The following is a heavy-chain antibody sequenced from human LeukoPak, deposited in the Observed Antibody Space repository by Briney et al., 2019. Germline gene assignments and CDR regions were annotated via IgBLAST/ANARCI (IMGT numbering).Heavy chain of an antibody. Sequence: MASETLSLTCAVYGGSFSGYYWSWIRQPPGKGLEWIGEINHSGSTNYNPSLKSRVTISVDTSKNQFSLKLSSVTAADTAVYYCARGTHIPMRGMDVWGQGTTVTVSS. CDR3: ARGTHIPMRGMDV. J-gene: IGHJ6*02. D-gene: IGHD2-21*01. V-gene: IGHV4-34*01. CDR1: GGSFSGYY. CDR2: INHSGST.